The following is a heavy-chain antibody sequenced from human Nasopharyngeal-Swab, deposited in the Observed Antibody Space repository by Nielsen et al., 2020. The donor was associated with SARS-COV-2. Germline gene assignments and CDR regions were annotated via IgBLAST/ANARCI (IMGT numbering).Heavy chain of an antibody. CDR1: GGTFSSYA. CDR3: ARDLWLETDYYYLGMDV. V-gene: IGHV1-69*04. J-gene: IGHJ6*02. Sequence: SVKVSCKASGGTFSSYAITWVRQAPGQGLEWMGRIIPILDIGRYAQKFQGRVTITADKSTNTAYMELSSLPSEDTAVYYCARDLWLETDYYYLGMDVWGQGTTVTVSS. CDR2: IIPILDIG. D-gene: IGHD6-19*01.